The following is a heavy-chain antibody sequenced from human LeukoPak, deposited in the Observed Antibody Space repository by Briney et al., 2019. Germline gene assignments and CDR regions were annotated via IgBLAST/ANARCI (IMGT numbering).Heavy chain of an antibody. CDR1: GFTVSSNY. J-gene: IGHJ4*02. Sequence: GSLRLSCAASGFTVSSNYMSWIRQPPGKGLEWIGNIFYSGNTNYNPSLKSRVTISVDTSKNQFSLKLTSVTAADTAVYFCARVGGVGTNFDYWGQGTLVTVSS. CDR2: IFYSGNT. V-gene: IGHV4-59*02. CDR3: ARVGGVGTNFDY. D-gene: IGHD1-26*01.